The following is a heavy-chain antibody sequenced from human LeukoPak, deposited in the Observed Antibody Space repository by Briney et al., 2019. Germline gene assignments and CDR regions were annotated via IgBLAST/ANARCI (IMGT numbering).Heavy chain of an antibody. V-gene: IGHV4-59*01. CDR2: IYYSGST. Sequence: PSETLSLTCTVAGGSISSYYWSWIRQPPGKGLEWIGYIYYSGSTNYNPSLKSRVTISVDTSKNQFSLKLSSVTAADTAVYYCARAVPEEYYYDSSGYYFDYWGQGTLVTVSS. CDR3: ARAVPEEYYYDSSGYYFDY. J-gene: IGHJ4*02. D-gene: IGHD3-22*01. CDR1: GGSISSYY.